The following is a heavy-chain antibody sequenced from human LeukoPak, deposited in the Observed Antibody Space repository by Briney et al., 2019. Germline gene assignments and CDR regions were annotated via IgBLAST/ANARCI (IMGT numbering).Heavy chain of an antibody. CDR2: INHSGST. CDR3: ARVPYSSSWYLDY. J-gene: IGHJ4*02. V-gene: IGHV4-34*01. Sequence: SETLSLACAVYGGSFSGYYWSWIRQPPGKGLEWIGEINHSGSTNYNPSLKSRVTIPVDTSKNQFSLKLSSVTAANTAVYYCARVPYSSSWYLDYWGQGTLVTVSS. D-gene: IGHD6-13*01. CDR1: GGSFSGYY.